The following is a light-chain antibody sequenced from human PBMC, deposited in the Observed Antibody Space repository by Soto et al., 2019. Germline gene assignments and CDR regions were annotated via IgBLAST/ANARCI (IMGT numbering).Light chain of an antibody. Sequence: EIVLTQSPGTLSLSPGERATLSCRASQSVSSSYLAWYQQKPGQAPRLLIYGASSRAPGIPDRFSGSGSGTDFTLTISRLEPEDVAVYYCQQYGSSPKLTFGGGTKVEIK. J-gene: IGKJ4*01. CDR2: GAS. CDR3: QQYGSSPKLT. V-gene: IGKV3-20*01. CDR1: QSVSSSY.